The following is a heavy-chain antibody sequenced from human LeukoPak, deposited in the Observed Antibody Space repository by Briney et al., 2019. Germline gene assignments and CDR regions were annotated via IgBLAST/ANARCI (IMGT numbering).Heavy chain of an antibody. CDR3: AKAFTVFDYYDSSGYWS. D-gene: IGHD3-22*01. J-gene: IGHJ4*02. CDR1: GFTFSSYS. V-gene: IGHV3-21*04. Sequence: GGSLRLSCAASGFTFSSYSMNWVRQAPGKGLEWVSSISSSSSYIYYADSVKGRFTISRDNAKNSLYLQMNSLRAEDTAVYYCAKAFTVFDYYDSSGYWSWGQGTLVTVSS. CDR2: ISSSSSYI.